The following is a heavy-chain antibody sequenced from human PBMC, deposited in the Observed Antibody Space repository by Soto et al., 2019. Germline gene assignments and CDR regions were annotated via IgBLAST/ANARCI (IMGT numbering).Heavy chain of an antibody. CDR3: ARGGRDGDNWRFGPYY. CDR2: ITHSGTT. Sequence: QVQLQQWGAGLLKPSETLSLTCAVFGGSLSGYYWSWIRQTPGKGLEWIGEITHSGTTNYHPSLKSRVTIPVDTSENQCSLKLPSVTAADTGVCYWARGGRDGDNWRFGPYYWGQGTLVTVSS. CDR1: GGSLSGYY. V-gene: IGHV4-34*02. J-gene: IGHJ4*02. D-gene: IGHD3-16*01.